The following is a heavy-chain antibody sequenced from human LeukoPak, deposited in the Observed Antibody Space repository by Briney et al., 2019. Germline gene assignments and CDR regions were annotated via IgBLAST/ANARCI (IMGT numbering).Heavy chain of an antibody. D-gene: IGHD6-6*01. CDR3: ARALKGAALFDY. J-gene: IGHJ4*02. CDR1: GGTFSSYA. V-gene: IGHV1-69*13. CDR2: IIPIFGTA. Sequence: ASVKVSCKASGGTFSSYAISWVRQAPGQGLEWMGGIIPIFGTANYAQKFQGRVTITAGESTSTAYMELSSLRSEDTAVYYCARALKGAALFDYWGQGTLVTVSS.